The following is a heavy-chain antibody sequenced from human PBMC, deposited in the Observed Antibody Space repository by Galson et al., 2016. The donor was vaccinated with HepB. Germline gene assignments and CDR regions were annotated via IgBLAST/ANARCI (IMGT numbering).Heavy chain of an antibody. Sequence: SLRLSCAASGFTFSTYWMHWVRQVPGMGLVWVSRVNSDGGTTSYADSVKGRFTVSRDNAKNTLYMQMNSLRAEDTAVYYCARESPTTTGAFDIWGQGTMVTVSS. J-gene: IGHJ3*02. CDR2: VNSDGGTT. D-gene: IGHD1-1*01. V-gene: IGHV3-74*01. CDR3: ARESPTTTGAFDI. CDR1: GFTFSTYW.